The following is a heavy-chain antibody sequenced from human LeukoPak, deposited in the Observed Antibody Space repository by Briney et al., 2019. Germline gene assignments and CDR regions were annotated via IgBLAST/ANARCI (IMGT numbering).Heavy chain of an antibody. CDR1: GFTFSSYS. J-gene: IGHJ4*02. D-gene: IGHD5-12*01. Sequence: PGGSLRLSCAASGFTFSSYSMNWVRQAPGKGLEWVSSISSSSSYIYYADSVKGRFTISRDNAKNSLYLQMNSLRAEDTAVYYCARDQFRDSGYDRADYWGQGTLVTVSS. CDR2: ISSSSSYI. V-gene: IGHV3-21*01. CDR3: ARDQFRDSGYDRADY.